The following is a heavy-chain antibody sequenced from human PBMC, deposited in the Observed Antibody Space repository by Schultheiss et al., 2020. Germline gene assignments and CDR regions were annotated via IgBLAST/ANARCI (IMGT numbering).Heavy chain of an antibody. CDR1: GFTFSNAW. D-gene: IGHD3-9*01. Sequence: GESLKISCAASGFTFSNAWMSWVRQAPGKGLEWVGRIKSKTDGGTTDYAAPVKGRFTITRDDSKNTLYLQMNSLKTEDTAVYYCTTERPYYDILTGYAPLAYWGQETLVTVSS. J-gene: IGHJ4*02. V-gene: IGHV3-15*01. CDR3: TTERPYYDILTGYAPLAY. CDR2: IKSKTDGGTT.